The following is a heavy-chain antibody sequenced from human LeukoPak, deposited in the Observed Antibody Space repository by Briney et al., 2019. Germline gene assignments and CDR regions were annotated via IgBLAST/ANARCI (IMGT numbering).Heavy chain of an antibody. V-gene: IGHV1-46*01. D-gene: IGHD3-22*01. J-gene: IGHJ4*02. CDR3: ARNSGGNYDSSGEGEVYFDY. Sequence: ASVKVSCKASGYTFTSYYMHWVRQAPGQGLEWMGIINPSGGSTSYAQKFQGRVTITADESTSTAYMELSSLRSEDTAVYYCARNSGGNYDSSGEGEVYFDYWGQGTLVTVSS. CDR2: INPSGGST. CDR1: GYTFTSYY.